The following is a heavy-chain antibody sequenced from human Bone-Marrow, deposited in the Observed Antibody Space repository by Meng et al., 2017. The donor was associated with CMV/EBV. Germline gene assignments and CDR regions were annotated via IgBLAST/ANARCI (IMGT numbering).Heavy chain of an antibody. Sequence: GGSLRLSCAASGFTFSGSTIHWVRQASGKGLEWVGRMRNKAASFATAYSASVKGRFTISRDDSKNTAYLQMNSLKTDDTALYYCTRWVSGAAANFDFWGQGTLVTVCS. V-gene: IGHV3-73*01. D-gene: IGHD6-25*01. CDR1: GFTFSGST. CDR3: TRWVSGAAANFDF. CDR2: MRNKAASFAT. J-gene: IGHJ4*02.